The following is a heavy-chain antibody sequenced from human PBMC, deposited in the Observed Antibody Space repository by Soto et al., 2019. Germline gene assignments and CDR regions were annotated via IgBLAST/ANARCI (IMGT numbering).Heavy chain of an antibody. V-gene: IGHV3-30*18. D-gene: IGHD6-19*01. Sequence: QVQLVESGGGVVQPGRSLRLSCAASGFTFSSYGMHWVRQAPGKGLEWVAVISYDGSNKYYADSVKGRFTISRDNYKNTLYLQMNSLRAEGTAVYYCAKDLIRGWSGGRLEGLGYWGQGTLVTLSS. CDR3: AKDLIRGWSGGRLEGLGY. CDR1: GFTFSSYG. J-gene: IGHJ4*02. CDR2: ISYDGSNK.